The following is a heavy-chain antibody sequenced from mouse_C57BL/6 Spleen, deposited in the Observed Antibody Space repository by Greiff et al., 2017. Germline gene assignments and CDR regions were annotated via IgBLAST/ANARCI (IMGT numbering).Heavy chain of an antibody. Sequence: EVQLQQSGPELVKPGASVKMSCKASGYTFTDYNMHWVKQSHGKSLEWIGYINPNNGGTSYNQKFKGKATLTVNKSSRTAYMELRSLTSEDSAVYYCAYYYGSSHWYFDVWGTGTTVTVSS. CDR1: GYTFTDYN. J-gene: IGHJ1*03. CDR3: AYYYGSSHWYFDV. V-gene: IGHV1-22*01. CDR2: INPNNGGT. D-gene: IGHD1-1*01.